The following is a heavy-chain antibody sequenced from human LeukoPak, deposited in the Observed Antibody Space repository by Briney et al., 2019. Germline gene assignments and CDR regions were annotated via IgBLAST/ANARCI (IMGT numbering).Heavy chain of an antibody. Sequence: SETLSLTCTVSGGSFSSSSYYWGWIRQPPGKGLEWIGSIYYSGSTYYNPSLKSRVTISVDTSKNQFSLKLSSVTAADTAVYYCARSRWSGHSDYWGQGTLVTVSS. CDR1: GGSFSSSSYY. V-gene: IGHV4-39*01. CDR2: IYYSGST. CDR3: ARSRWSGHSDY. D-gene: IGHD3-3*01. J-gene: IGHJ4*02.